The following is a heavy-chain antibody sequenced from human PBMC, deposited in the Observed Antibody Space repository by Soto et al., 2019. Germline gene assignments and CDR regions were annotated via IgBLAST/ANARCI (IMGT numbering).Heavy chain of an antibody. Sequence: PGGSLRLSCAASGFTFSSYSMNWVRQAPGKGLEWVSSISSSSSYIYYADSVKGRFTISRDNAKNSLYLQMNSLRAEDTAVYYCARDTRIRDYYDFWSGSRFPLNYYGMDVWGQGTTDTVSS. D-gene: IGHD3-3*01. J-gene: IGHJ6*02. CDR3: ARDTRIRDYYDFWSGSRFPLNYYGMDV. V-gene: IGHV3-21*01. CDR2: ISSSSSYI. CDR1: GFTFSSYS.